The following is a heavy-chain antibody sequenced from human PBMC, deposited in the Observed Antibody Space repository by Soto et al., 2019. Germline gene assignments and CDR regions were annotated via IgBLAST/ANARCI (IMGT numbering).Heavy chain of an antibody. V-gene: IGHV3-33*01. J-gene: IGHJ4*02. Sequence: GSLRLSCAASGFTFSIYGMHWVRQAPGKGLEWVAVIWYDGSNKYYADSVKGRFTISRDNSKNTLYLQMNSLRAEDTAVYYCARVGYYDSSGYYPLDYWGQGTLVTVSS. CDR3: ARVGYYDSSGYYPLDY. CDR1: GFTFSIYG. D-gene: IGHD3-22*01. CDR2: IWYDGSNK.